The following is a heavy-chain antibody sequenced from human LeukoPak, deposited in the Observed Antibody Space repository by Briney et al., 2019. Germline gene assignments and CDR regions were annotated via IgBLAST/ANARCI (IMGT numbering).Heavy chain of an antibody. CDR1: GYTFTSYD. J-gene: IGHJ4*02. CDR2: MNPNSGNT. Sequence: ASVKVSCKASGYTFTSYDINWVRQATGQGLEWMGWMNPNSGNTGYAQKFQGRVTMTRNTSISTAYMELSSLRSEDTAVYYCARGSNYYDSRTDVLWGQGTLVTVSS. CDR3: ARGSNYYDSRTDVL. D-gene: IGHD3-22*01. V-gene: IGHV1-8*01.